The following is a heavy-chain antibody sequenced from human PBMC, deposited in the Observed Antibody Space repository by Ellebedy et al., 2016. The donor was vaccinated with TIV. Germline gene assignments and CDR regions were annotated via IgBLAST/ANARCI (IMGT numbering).Heavy chain of an antibody. CDR3: ARDRRELELRGLDP. CDR1: GGYISGDH. D-gene: IGHD1-7*01. Sequence: MPSETLSLTCTVSGGYISGDHWSWIRQPPGKGLEWIGYITYDGITNYNPSLKSRLTISLDTSKNQFALKLTSVTAADTAIYFCARDRRELELRGLDPWGQGTLVSVSS. CDR2: ITYDGIT. V-gene: IGHV4-59*01. J-gene: IGHJ5*02.